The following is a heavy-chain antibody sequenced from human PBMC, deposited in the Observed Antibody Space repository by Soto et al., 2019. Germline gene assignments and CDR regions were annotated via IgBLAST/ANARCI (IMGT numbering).Heavy chain of an antibody. D-gene: IGHD3-10*01. CDR2: IYYSGST. J-gene: IGHJ5*02. CDR3: ARHSSGTSFDP. Sequence: PSETLSLTCTVSGDSISGYYWSWIRQPPGKGLEWIGYIYYSGSTNSNNPSHKSRVAISVDTSKNEFSLKLSSVTAADTAVYYCARHSSGTSFDPWGQGTLVTVSS. CDR1: GDSISGYY. V-gene: IGHV4-59*08.